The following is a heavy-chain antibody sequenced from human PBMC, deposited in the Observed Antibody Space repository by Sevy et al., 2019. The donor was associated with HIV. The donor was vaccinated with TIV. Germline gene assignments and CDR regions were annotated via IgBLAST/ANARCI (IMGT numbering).Heavy chain of an antibody. V-gene: IGHV3-33*01. D-gene: IGHD1-26*01. Sequence: GGSLRLSCAASGFTFSSYAMHWVRQAPGKGLEWVGFIWRDGGGKNYEDSVRGRFTFSRDNSKNTLFLQVNSLRAEDTAVYYCARGRVGATTSYYFDYWGQGTLVTVSS. J-gene: IGHJ4*02. CDR2: IWRDGGGK. CDR1: GFTFSSYA. CDR3: ARGRVGATTSYYFDY.